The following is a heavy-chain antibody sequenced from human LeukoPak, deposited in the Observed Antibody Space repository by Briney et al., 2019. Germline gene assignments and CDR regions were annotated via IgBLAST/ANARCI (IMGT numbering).Heavy chain of an antibody. J-gene: IGHJ4*02. Sequence: GGSLRLSCAVSGFTVSSNYMSWVRQAPGKGLEWVSLIHSGGSIDYADSLKDRFTISRDNSKNTVNLQINSLRPEDTAVYYCARERRYCSGDNCYSGHDYWGQGTLVIVSS. CDR2: IHSGGSI. CDR3: ARERRYCSGDNCYSGHDY. V-gene: IGHV3-53*01. D-gene: IGHD2-15*01. CDR1: GFTVSSNY.